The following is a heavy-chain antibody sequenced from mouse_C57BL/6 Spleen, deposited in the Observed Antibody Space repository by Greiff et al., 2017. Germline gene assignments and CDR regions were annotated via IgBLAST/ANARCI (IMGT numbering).Heavy chain of an antibody. CDR3: AREGYLY. D-gene: IGHD2-3*01. Sequence: VQLQQSGAELVRPGTSVKVSCKASGYAFTNYLIEWVKQRPGQGLEWIGVINPGSGGTNYNEKFKGKATLTADKSSSTAYMQLSSLTSEDSAVYFCAREGYLYWGQGTLVTVSA. J-gene: IGHJ3*01. V-gene: IGHV1-54*01. CDR1: GYAFTNYL. CDR2: INPGSGGT.